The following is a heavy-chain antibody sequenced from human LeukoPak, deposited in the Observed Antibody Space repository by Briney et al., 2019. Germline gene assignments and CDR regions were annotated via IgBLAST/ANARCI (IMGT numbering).Heavy chain of an antibody. CDR2: IYTSGST. D-gene: IGHD3-10*01. J-gene: IGHJ6*03. CDR1: GGSISSGSYY. CDR3: ARVDGSRYYYYYMDV. Sequence: SETLSLTCTVSGGSISSGSYYWSWIRQPAGKGLEWIGRIYTSGSTNYNPSLKSRVTISVDTSKNQFSLKLSSVTAADTAVYYCARVDGSRYYYYYMDVWGEGTTVAVSS. V-gene: IGHV4-61*02.